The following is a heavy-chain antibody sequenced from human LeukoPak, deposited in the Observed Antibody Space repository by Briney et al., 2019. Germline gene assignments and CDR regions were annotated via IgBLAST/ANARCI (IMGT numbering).Heavy chain of an antibody. CDR3: ASAIVVVPAATDWDFDY. J-gene: IGHJ4*02. Sequence: GGSLRLSCAASGFTFSSYAMSWLRQAPGKGLEWVSAISGSGGSTYYADSVKGRFTISRDNSKNTLYLQINSLRAEDTAVYYCASAIVVVPAATDWDFDYWGQGTLVTVSS. CDR1: GFTFSSYA. D-gene: IGHD2-2*01. V-gene: IGHV3-23*01. CDR2: ISGSGGST.